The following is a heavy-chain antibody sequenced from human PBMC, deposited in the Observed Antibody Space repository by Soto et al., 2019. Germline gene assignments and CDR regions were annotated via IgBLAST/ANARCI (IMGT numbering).Heavy chain of an antibody. D-gene: IGHD3-10*01. V-gene: IGHV3-21*01. CDR2: ISSSSSYI. CDR1: GFTFSSYS. J-gene: IGHJ4*02. CDR3: ARLPDYYGSGSYSNL. Sequence: GGSLRLSCAASGFTFSSYSMNWVRQAPGKGLEWVSSISSSSSYIYYADSVKGRFTISRDNAKNSLYLQMNSLRAEDTAVYYCARLPDYYGSGSYSNLWGQGTLVTVSS.